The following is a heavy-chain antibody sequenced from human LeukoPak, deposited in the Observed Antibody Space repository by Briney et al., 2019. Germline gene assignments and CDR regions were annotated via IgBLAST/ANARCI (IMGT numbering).Heavy chain of an antibody. CDR1: GFTFSSYA. D-gene: IGHD6-13*01. V-gene: IGHV3-23*01. CDR2: ISGSGGST. Sequence: GGSLRLSCAASGFTFSSYAMSWVRQAPGKGLEWVSAISGSGGSTYYADSVKGRFTISRDNSKNTLYLQMNSLRAEDTAVYYCAKDAAAAGTGSQYFQHWGQGTLVTVSS. CDR3: AKDAAAAGTGSQYFQH. J-gene: IGHJ1*01.